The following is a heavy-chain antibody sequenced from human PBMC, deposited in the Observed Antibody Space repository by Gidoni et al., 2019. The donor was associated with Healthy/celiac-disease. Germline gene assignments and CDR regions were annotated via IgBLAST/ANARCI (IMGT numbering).Heavy chain of an antibody. Sequence: EVLLVESGGGLVQPGGSLLLSFAASGFSFSRYEMNWVSQAPGKGLEWVSYISSSGSTIYYADSVKGRFTISRDNAKNSLYLQMNSLRAEDTAVYYCARELSRGYYYYGMDVWGQGTTVTVSS. V-gene: IGHV3-48*03. CDR3: ARELSRGYYYYGMDV. J-gene: IGHJ6*02. CDR2: ISSSGSTI. CDR1: GFSFSRYE.